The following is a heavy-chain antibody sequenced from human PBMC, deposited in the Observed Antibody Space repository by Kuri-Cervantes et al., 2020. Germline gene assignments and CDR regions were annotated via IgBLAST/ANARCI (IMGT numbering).Heavy chain of an antibody. J-gene: IGHJ5*02. D-gene: IGHD6-6*01. CDR1: GYTFTGYY. V-gene: IGHV1-2*04. Sequence: ASVKVSCKASGYTFTGYYMHWVRQAPGQGLEWMGWINPNSGGTNYAQKFQGWVTMTRDTSISTAYMELSSLRSEDTAVYYCARVGIAARLLKFPLDPWGQGTLVTVSS. CDR3: ARVGIAARLLKFPLDP. CDR2: INPNSGGT.